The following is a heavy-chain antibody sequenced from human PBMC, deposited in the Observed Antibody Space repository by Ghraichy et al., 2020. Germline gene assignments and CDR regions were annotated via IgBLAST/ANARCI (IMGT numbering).Heavy chain of an antibody. D-gene: IGHD5-18*01. J-gene: IGHJ4*02. CDR3: ARGGYNYGSNPIDY. CDR2: IKYDSSEK. Sequence: GESLNLSCAASGFTFTSYYMTWVRQVPGKGLEWVANIKYDSSEKYYEDSVKGRFTISRDNAKNSLYLQMNSLRPDDTAVYYCARGGYNYGSNPIDYWGQGALVTVSS. CDR1: GFTFTSYY. V-gene: IGHV3-7*04.